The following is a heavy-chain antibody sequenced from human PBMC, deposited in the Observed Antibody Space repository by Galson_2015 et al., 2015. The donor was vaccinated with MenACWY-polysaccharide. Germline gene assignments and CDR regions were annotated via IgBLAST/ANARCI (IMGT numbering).Heavy chain of an antibody. V-gene: IGHV3-48*02. CDR1: GFSFSAYP. CDR3: ARDPGWPHPYFDH. Sequence: SLRLSCAASGFSFSAYPMNWVRQAPGMRLEWLSYISGGGDTIYYADSVKGRFTISRDNAKSSLFLQMSSLRDEDTAVYYCARDPGWPHPYFDHWGQGSLVTVSS. CDR2: ISGGGDTI. J-gene: IGHJ4*02. D-gene: IGHD5-24*01.